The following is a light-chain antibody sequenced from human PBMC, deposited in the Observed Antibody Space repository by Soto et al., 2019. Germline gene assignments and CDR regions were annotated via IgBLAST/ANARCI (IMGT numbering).Light chain of an antibody. J-gene: IGKJ5*01. CDR2: DAS. CDR3: QQYNSYSST. CDR1: QAISTY. V-gene: IGKV1-9*01. Sequence: DIQLTQSPSFLSAAAGDRVPITCRASQAISTYLAWYQQKPGKAPKLLIYDASSLESGVPSRFSGSGSGTEFTLTISSLQPDDFATYYCQQYNSYSSTFGQGTRLEIK.